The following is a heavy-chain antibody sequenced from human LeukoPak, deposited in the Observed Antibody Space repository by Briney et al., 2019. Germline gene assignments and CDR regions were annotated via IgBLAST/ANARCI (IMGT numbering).Heavy chain of an antibody. Sequence: PGGSLRLSCAASAFSFSNYNMNWVRQAPAKVREWVSSITSSGSYIYYADSVKGRFTISRDNAKNSLYLQLNSLRAEDTAVYYCARDPYSGSYSDYYYYSMDVWGKGTTVTVSS. J-gene: IGHJ6*03. D-gene: IGHD1-26*01. V-gene: IGHV3-21*01. CDR1: AFSFSNYN. CDR2: ITSSGSYI. CDR3: ARDPYSGSYSDYYYYSMDV.